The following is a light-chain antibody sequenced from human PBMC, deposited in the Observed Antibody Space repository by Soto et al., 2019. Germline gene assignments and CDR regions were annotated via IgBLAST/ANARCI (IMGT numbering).Light chain of an antibody. CDR1: NSDIGGYNC. CDR3: SSDTSSSTLV. J-gene: IGLJ1*01. V-gene: IGLV2-14*01. Sequence: QSALTQPAFVSGSPGQSITISCTGTNSDIGGYNCVSWYQQHPGKVPKLMIYDVTNRPSGVSNRFSGSKSGNTASLTISGLQAEDEADYYCSSDTSSSTLVFGTGTKLTVL. CDR2: DVT.